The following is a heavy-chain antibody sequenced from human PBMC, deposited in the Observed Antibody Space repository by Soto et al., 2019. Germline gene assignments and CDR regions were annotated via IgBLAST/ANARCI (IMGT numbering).Heavy chain of an antibody. D-gene: IGHD3-10*01. Sequence: LEWIGEINHSGSTNYNPSLKSRVTISVDTSKNQFSLKLSSVTAADTAVYYCARRRLYYYGSGSNTNWFDPWGQGTLVTVSS. V-gene: IGHV4-34*01. CDR3: ARRRLYYYGSGSNTNWFDP. J-gene: IGHJ5*02. CDR2: INHSGST.